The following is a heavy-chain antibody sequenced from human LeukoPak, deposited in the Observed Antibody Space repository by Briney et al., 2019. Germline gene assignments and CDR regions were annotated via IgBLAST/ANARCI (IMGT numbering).Heavy chain of an antibody. J-gene: IGHJ4*02. D-gene: IGHD4/OR15-4a*01. CDR1: GYSISSSYY. Sequence: PSETLSLTCTVSGYSISSSYYWSWIRQPAGKGLEWIGRIYTSGSTNYNPSLKSRVTMSVDTSKNQFSLKLSSVTAADTAVYYCARQNYGAAPLRYWGQGTLVTVSS. V-gene: IGHV4-4*07. CDR3: ARQNYGAAPLRY. CDR2: IYTSGST.